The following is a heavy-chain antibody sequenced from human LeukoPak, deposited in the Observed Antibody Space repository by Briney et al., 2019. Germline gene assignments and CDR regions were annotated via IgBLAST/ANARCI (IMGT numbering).Heavy chain of an antibody. CDR3: ARDRPFDI. CDR2: INPNSGGT. Sequence: ASVKVSCKASGGTFSSYAISWVRQAPGQGLEWMGGINPNSGGTNYAQKFQGRVTMTRDTSISTAYMELSRLRSDDTAVYYCARDRPFDIWGQGTMVTVSS. CDR1: GGTFSSYA. V-gene: IGHV1-2*02. J-gene: IGHJ3*02.